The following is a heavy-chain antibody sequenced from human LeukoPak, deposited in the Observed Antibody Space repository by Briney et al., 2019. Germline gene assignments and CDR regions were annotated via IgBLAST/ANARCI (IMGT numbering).Heavy chain of an antibody. J-gene: IGHJ4*02. Sequence: PGGSLRLSCAASGFTVSSNYMSWVRQAPGKGLEWVSGITGTGGSTYYADSVKGRFTISRDNSKNTLYLQMNRLRAEDTAIYYCSKDALISYRGAWSQSDYWGQGTLVTVSS. CDR3: SKDALISYRGAWSQSDY. V-gene: IGHV3-23*01. D-gene: IGHD2-2*01. CDR1: GFTVSSNY. CDR2: ITGTGGST.